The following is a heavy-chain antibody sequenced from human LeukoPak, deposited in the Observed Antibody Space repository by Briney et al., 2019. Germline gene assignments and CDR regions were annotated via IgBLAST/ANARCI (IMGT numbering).Heavy chain of an antibody. D-gene: IGHD5-12*01. V-gene: IGHV4-59*08. CDR3: ARHRGATTPNFDY. CDR1: VGSIRRCY. Sequence: SETLSLTCTVWVGSIRRCYGSCIRHPPGKGLEGIGYIYYSGSTNYNPSLKSRVTISVDTSKNQFSLKLSSVTAADTAVYYCARHRGATTPNFDYWGQGTLVTVSS. CDR2: IYYSGST. J-gene: IGHJ4*02.